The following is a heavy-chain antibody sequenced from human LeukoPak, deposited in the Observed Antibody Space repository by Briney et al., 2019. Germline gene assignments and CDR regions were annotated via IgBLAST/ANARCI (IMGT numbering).Heavy chain of an antibody. CDR3: VREYCTRSTCYFDY. V-gene: IGHV4-59*13. CDR2: ILYRWST. J-gene: IGHJ4*02. CDR1: GGSISSDY. Sequence: SETLSLTCSVSGGSISSDYWSWMRQPPEEGLEWIGHILYRWSTNYNPSLKSRLTVSVDTSKNLFSLRLSAVTAADTDVYYGVREYCTRSTCYFDYWGQGTLVTVSS. D-gene: IGHD2-8*01.